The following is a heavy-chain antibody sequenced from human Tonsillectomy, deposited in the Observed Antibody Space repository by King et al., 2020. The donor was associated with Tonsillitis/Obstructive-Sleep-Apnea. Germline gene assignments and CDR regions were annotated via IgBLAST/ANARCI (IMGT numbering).Heavy chain of an antibody. CDR3: ARDYGDLSHFDY. Sequence: QLVQSGAEVKKPGASVKVSCKASGYTFTSYGISWVRQAPGQGLEWMGWISTYNGNTNYAQKLQGRVTINANIFTSTAYMELRSLRSDDTAVYFCARDYGDLSHFDYWGQETLVTVSS. V-gene: IGHV1-18*01. J-gene: IGHJ4*02. D-gene: IGHD4-17*01. CDR2: ISTYNGNT. CDR1: GYTFTSYG.